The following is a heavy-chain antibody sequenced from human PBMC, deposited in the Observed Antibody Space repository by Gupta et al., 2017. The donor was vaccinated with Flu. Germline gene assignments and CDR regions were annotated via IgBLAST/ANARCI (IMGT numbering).Heavy chain of an antibody. D-gene: IGHD6-19*01. V-gene: IGHV1-69-2*01. CDR3: ATLGWRSRDWYRRYFDY. CDR2: VDPEDGTT. CDR1: Y. J-gene: IGHJ4*02. Sequence: YIHWVQQAPGKGLEWMGLVDPEDGTTLYSAHCQGRVTMIADTSTDTASMELHSLTYEDSGVYYCATLGWRSRDWYRRYFDYWGQGTLVTVTS.